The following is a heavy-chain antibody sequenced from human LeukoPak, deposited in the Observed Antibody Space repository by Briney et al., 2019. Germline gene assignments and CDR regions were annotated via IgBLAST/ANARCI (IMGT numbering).Heavy chain of an antibody. CDR3: ARVQTTVTTLDY. J-gene: IGHJ4*02. D-gene: IGHD4-17*01. CDR1: GFTFSSYE. V-gene: IGHV3-48*03. CDR2: ISSSGSTR. Sequence: PGGSLGLSCAASGFTFSSYEMNWVRQAPGKGLEWVSYISSSGSTRCYADSVKGRFTISRDNAKNSLYLQMNSLRAEDTAVYYCARVQTTVTTLDYWGQGTLVTVSS.